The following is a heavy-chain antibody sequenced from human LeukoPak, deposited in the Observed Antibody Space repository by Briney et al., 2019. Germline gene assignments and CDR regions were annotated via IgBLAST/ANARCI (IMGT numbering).Heavy chain of an antibody. CDR1: GGSISSGSYY. J-gene: IGHJ3*02. V-gene: IGHV4-61*02. Sequence: SETLSLTCTVSGGSISSGSYYWSWIRQPAGKGLEWIGRIYTSGSTNYNPSLKSRVTISVDTSKNQFSLKLSSVTAADTAVYYCARTLPRLVMGAFDIWGQGTMVTVSS. CDR3: ARTLPRLVMGAFDI. CDR2: IYTSGST. D-gene: IGHD3-9*01.